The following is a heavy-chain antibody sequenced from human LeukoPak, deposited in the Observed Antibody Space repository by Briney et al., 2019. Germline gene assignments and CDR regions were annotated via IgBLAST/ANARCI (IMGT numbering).Heavy chain of an antibody. J-gene: IGHJ5*02. D-gene: IGHD6-13*01. Sequence: PSETLSLTCTVSGGSISSYYWSWIRQPAGKGPEWIGRTYTSGSTNYNPSLKSRVTISLDTSKNQFSLRLTSVTAADTAVYYCARDCGARGSTWYWWFDPWGQGTLVTVSS. CDR2: TYTSGST. CDR3: ARDCGARGSTWYWWFDP. V-gene: IGHV4-4*07. CDR1: GGSISSYY.